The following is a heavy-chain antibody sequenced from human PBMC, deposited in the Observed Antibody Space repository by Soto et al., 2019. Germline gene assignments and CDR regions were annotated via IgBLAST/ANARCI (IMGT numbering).Heavy chain of an antibody. D-gene: IGHD3-22*01. CDR2: IIPIFGTA. CDR1: GCTFSSYA. J-gene: IGHJ3*02. Sequence: ASVKVSCKASGCTFSSYAISWVRQAPGQGLEWMGGIIPIFGTANYAQKFQGRVTITADESTSTAYMELSSLRSEDTAVYYCAREWGYYYDSSGYYLLGAFDIWGQGTMVTVSS. V-gene: IGHV1-69*13. CDR3: AREWGYYYDSSGYYLLGAFDI.